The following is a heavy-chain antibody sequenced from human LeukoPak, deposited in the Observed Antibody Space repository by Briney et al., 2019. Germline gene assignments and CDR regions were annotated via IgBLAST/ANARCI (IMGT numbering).Heavy chain of an antibody. J-gene: IGHJ3*01. Sequence: PSETLSLTCTVFGGSISGYYWNWIRQPPGKGLEWIGYIYYSGSTDSNPSLKSRLTISVDTSKNQFSLKLSSVTAADTAVYYCARSYGDYITGAYAFDVWGQGTMVTVSS. V-gene: IGHV4-59*08. CDR1: GGSISGYY. CDR3: ARSYGDYITGAYAFDV. CDR2: IYYSGST. D-gene: IGHD4-17*01.